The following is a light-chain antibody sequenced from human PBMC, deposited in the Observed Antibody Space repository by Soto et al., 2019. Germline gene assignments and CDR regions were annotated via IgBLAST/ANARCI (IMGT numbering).Light chain of an antibody. V-gene: IGLV8-61*01. CDR1: SGSVSTDHY. CDR3: VLYMGLGISL. Sequence: QAVVTHEPSFSVSPGGTVTLTCGLSSGSVSTDHYPSWYQQTPGQAPRTLIYSTNSRSPGVPDRFSGSILGNKAALTITGAQADDESDYYCVLYMGLGISLFGGGTKVTVL. CDR2: STN. J-gene: IGLJ2*01.